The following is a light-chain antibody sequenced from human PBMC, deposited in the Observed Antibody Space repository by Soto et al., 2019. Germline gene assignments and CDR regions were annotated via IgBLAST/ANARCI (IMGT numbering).Light chain of an antibody. Sequence: QTVVTQEPSFSVSPGGPVTLTCGLSSGSVSTSYYPSWYQQTPGQAPRTLIYNTNTRSSGVPGRFSGSILGNKAALTIAGAQADDESDYYCVLYMGSGISVFGGGTQLTVL. CDR2: NTN. J-gene: IGLJ7*01. V-gene: IGLV8-61*01. CDR3: VLYMGSGISV. CDR1: SGSVSTSYY.